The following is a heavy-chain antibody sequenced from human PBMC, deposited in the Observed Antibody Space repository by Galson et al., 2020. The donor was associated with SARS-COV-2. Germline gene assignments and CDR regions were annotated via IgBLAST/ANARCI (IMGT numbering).Heavy chain of an antibody. D-gene: IGHD3-16*02. CDR3: GSELSPYYGMDV. V-gene: IGHV3-30*02. Sequence: GESLKISCAASGFTFSSYGMHWVRQAPGKGLEWVAFIRYDGSNKYYADSVKGRFTIFRDNSKNTLYLQMNSLRAEDTAVYYCGSELSPYYGMDVWGQGTTVTGSS. CDR2: IRYDGSNK. J-gene: IGHJ6*02. CDR1: GFTFSSYG.